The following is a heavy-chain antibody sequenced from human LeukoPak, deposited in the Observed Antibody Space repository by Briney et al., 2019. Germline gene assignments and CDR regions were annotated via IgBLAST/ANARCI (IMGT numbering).Heavy chain of an antibody. CDR3: ARLKEGIDY. V-gene: IGHV4-39*01. D-gene: IGHD3-10*01. CDR1: GGSFSGYF. J-gene: IGHJ4*02. Sequence: SETLSLTCAVYGGSFSGYFWGWIRQPPGKGLEWIGSIYYSGNTYYNPSLKSRGTISVDTSKNQFSLKVSSVTAADTGVYYCARLKEGIDYWGQGTLVTVSS. CDR2: IYYSGNT.